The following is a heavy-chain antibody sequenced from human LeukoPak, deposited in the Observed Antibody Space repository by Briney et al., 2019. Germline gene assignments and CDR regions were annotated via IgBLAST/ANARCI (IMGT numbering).Heavy chain of an antibody. V-gene: IGHV1-18*01. CDR2: ISVYNGNT. CDR1: GGTFSSYA. J-gene: IGHJ4*02. CDR3: AREIPSGPFDY. D-gene: IGHD6-25*01. Sequence: ASVKVSCKASGGTFSSYAISWVRQAPGQGLEWMGWISVYNGNTNYAQKLQGRVTMTTDTSTSTAYMELRSLRSDDTAVYYCAREIPSGPFDYWGQGTLVTVSS.